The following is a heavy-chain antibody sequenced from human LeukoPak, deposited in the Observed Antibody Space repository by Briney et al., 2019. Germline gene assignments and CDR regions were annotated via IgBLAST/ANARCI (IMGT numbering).Heavy chain of an antibody. V-gene: IGHV3-23*01. Sequence: PGGALRLSCAASGFTFSSYAMSWVRKAPGKGLEWVSAISGSGGSTYCADSVKGRFTISRDNSKNTLYLQMNSLRAEDTAVYYCAKRPTPGASSGSYHYWGQGTLVTVSS. CDR1: GFTFSSYA. J-gene: IGHJ4*02. CDR2: ISGSGGST. CDR3: AKRPTPGASSGSYHY. D-gene: IGHD6-6*01.